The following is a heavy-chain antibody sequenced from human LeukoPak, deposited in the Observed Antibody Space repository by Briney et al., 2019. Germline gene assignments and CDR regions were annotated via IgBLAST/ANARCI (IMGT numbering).Heavy chain of an antibody. CDR1: GYTFTGYY. CDR3: ARDLGVNYYDSSFWFDP. J-gene: IGHJ5*02. D-gene: IGHD3-22*01. Sequence: ASVKVSCKASGYTFTGYYMHWVRQAPGQGLEWMGWINPNSGGTNYAQKFQGWVTMTRDTSISTAYMELSRLRSDDTAVYYCARDLGVNYYDSSFWFDPWGQGTLVTVSS. CDR2: INPNSGGT. V-gene: IGHV1-2*04.